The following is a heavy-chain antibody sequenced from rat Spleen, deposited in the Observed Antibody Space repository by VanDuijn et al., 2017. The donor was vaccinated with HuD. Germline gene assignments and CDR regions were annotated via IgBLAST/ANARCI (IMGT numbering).Heavy chain of an antibody. Sequence: EVQLQESGPGLVKPSQSLSLTCSVIGYSITSSLRWNWIRKFPGNTLEWMGYINSAGSTHYNPSLKSRISITRDTSKNQFFLQVNSVTTEDTATYYCARSLMYTTGSFAYWGQGTLVTVSS. CDR1: GYSITSSLR. CDR2: INSAGST. J-gene: IGHJ3*01. CDR3: ARSLMYTTGSFAY. D-gene: IGHD1-6*01. V-gene: IGHV3-3*01.